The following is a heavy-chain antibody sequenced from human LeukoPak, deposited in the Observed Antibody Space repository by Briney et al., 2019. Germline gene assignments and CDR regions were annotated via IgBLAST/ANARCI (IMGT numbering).Heavy chain of an antibody. CDR1: GGSISSYY. CDR3: ARDSDFWTT. V-gene: IGHV4-59*01. D-gene: IGHD3-3*01. Sequence: SETLSLTRTVSGGSISSYYWSWIRQPPGKGLEWIGYIYYSGSTNYNPSLKSRVTISVDTSKNQFSLKLSSVTAADTAVYYCARDSDFWTTWGQGTMVTVSS. CDR2: IYYSGST. J-gene: IGHJ3*01.